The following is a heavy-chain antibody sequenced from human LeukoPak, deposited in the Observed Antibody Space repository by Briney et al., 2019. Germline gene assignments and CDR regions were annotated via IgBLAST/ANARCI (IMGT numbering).Heavy chain of an antibody. CDR1: GGSFSNYY. CDR3: ARRPIAIFPFDL. D-gene: IGHD3-3*01. CDR2: IYYNGST. Sequence: SETLSLTCTVSGGSFSNYYWTWIRQPPGKGLEWIGYIYYNGSTNSNPSLKSRVTISVDTSKNQFSLKLRSVTAADTAIYYCARRPIAIFPFDLWREGALVSVSS. V-gene: IGHV4-59*01. J-gene: IGHJ4*02.